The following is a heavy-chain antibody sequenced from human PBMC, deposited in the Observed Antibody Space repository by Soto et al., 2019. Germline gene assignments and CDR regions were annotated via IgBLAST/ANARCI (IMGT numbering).Heavy chain of an antibody. D-gene: IGHD2-15*01. CDR1: GFTFSNYW. J-gene: IGHJ6*03. CDR3: ARGDCVGGTCYSMAGSFYYYMDV. Sequence: EVQLVESGGGLVQPGGSLRLSCAASGFTFSNYWMYWVRQAPGKGLEWVSRINSEGSVSSHADSVRGRLTISRDNVNNTQDLHMDSLRAEDTAVYFCARGDCVGGTCYSMAGSFYYYMDVWGKGTTVTV. V-gene: IGHV3-74*02. CDR2: INSEGSVS.